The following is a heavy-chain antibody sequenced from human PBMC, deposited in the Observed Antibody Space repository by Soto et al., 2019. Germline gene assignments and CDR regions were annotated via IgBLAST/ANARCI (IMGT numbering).Heavy chain of an antibody. CDR3: ARVRHIDAFDI. V-gene: IGHV4-30-4*01. Sequence: SETLSLTSTVSGGSISSGDYYWSWIRQPPGKGLEWIGYIYYSGSTYYNPSLKSRVTISVDTSKNQFSLKLSSVTAADTAVYYCARVRHIDAFDIWGQGTMVTVSS. CDR2: IYYSGST. D-gene: IGHD2-21*01. J-gene: IGHJ3*02. CDR1: GGSISSGDYY.